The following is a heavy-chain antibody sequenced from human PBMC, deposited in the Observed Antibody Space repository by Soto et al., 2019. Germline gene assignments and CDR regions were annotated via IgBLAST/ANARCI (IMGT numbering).Heavy chain of an antibody. CDR1: GFTFSSYG. D-gene: IGHD2-2*01. CDR3: AKVVSAMRWYNWFDP. Sequence: QVQLVESGGGVVQPGRSLRLSCAASGFTFSSYGMHWVRQAPGKGLEWVAVISYDGSNKYYADSVKGRFTTSRDNSKNTLYLQMNSLRAEDTAVYYCAKVVSAMRWYNWFDPWGQGTLVTVSS. V-gene: IGHV3-30*18. J-gene: IGHJ5*02. CDR2: ISYDGSNK.